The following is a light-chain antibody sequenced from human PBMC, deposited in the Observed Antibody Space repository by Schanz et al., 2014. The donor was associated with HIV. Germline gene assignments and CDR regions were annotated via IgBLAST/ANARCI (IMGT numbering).Light chain of an antibody. CDR1: NNDIGSYTY. J-gene: IGLJ1*01. CDR3: SSYTSSSTYV. CDR2: GVF. Sequence: QSALTQPASVSGSPGQSITVSCTGTNNDIGSYTYVAWYQQHPGKAPKVVVYGVFDRPSGVSNRFSGSKSGNTASLTIFDLQPEDEADYYCSSYTSSSTYVFGTATKLTVL. V-gene: IGLV2-14*03.